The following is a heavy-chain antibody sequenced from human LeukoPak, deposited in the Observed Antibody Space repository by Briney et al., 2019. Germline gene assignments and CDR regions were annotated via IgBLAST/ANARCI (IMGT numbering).Heavy chain of an antibody. D-gene: IGHD2-2*02. CDR1: AFAFSSYE. J-gene: IGHJ6*02. CDR2: ISSSGTTI. V-gene: IGHV3-48*03. CDR3: ARDIHSYYYGMDV. Sequence: GRSLRLSCAASAFAFSSYEMNWVRQAPGKGLEWVSYISSSGTTIYYADSVKGRFTVSRDNPKNSLYLQMNSLRAEDTAVYYCARDIHSYYYGMDVWGQGTTVTVSS.